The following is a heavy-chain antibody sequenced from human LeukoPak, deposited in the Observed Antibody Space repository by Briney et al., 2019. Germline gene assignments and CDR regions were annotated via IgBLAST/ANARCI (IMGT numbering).Heavy chain of an antibody. CDR2: ITDSGGST. CDR3: AKGTSARRGSLNG. CDR1: GFTFSSYA. Sequence: QPGGSLRLSCTASGFTFSSYAMSWVRQAPGKGLEWVSAITDSGGSTSYADSVRGRFTISRDNSKNTLYLQMNSLRAEDTAVYYCAKGTSARRGSLNGWGQGTLVTVSS. V-gene: IGHV3-23*01. J-gene: IGHJ4*02. D-gene: IGHD3-16*02.